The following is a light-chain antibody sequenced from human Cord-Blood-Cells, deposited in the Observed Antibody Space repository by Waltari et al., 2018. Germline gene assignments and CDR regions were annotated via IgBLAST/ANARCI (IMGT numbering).Light chain of an antibody. V-gene: IGKV1-NL1*01. CDR2: AAS. Sequence: IHITQSPSSLSASVGDRVTITCRASQGISNSLTWYQQKPGKAPKLLLYAASRLESGVPSRFSGSGSGTYYTLTISSLQPEDFATYYCQQYYSTPFTFGPGTKVDIK. CDR1: QGISNS. CDR3: QQYYSTPFT. J-gene: IGKJ3*01.